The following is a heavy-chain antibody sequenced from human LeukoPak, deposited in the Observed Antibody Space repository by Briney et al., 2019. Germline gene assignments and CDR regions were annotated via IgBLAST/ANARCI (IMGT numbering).Heavy chain of an antibody. CDR1: GVSISSSNSY. Sequence: SETLSLTCSVSGVSISSSNSYWGWIRQPPGKGLEWIGRIYTSGSTNYNPSLKSRVTISVDTSKNQFSLKLSSVTAADTAVYYCARDADYYDSIYYFDYWGQGTLVTVSS. D-gene: IGHD3-22*01. V-gene: IGHV4-61*02. J-gene: IGHJ4*02. CDR3: ARDADYYDSIYYFDY. CDR2: IYTSGST.